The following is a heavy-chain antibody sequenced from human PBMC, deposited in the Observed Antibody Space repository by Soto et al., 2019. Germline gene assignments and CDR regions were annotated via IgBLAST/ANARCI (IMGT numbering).Heavy chain of an antibody. Sequence: SETLSLTCAVSGGSISSSNWWSWVRQPPGKGLEWIGEIYHSGSTNYNPSLKSRVTISVDKSKNQFSLKLSSVTAADTAVYYCARTVDTAMALYYYGMDVWGQGTTVTVSS. V-gene: IGHV4-4*02. CDR3: ARTVDTAMALYYYGMDV. D-gene: IGHD5-18*01. CDR2: IYHSGST. J-gene: IGHJ6*02. CDR1: GGSISSSNW.